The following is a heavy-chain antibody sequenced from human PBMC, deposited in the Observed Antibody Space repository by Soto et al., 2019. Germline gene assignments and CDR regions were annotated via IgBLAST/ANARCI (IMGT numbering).Heavy chain of an antibody. J-gene: IGHJ5*02. CDR1: GGSISSGDYY. Sequence: QVQLQESGPGLVKPSQTLSLTCTVSGGSISSGDYYWSWIRQPPGRGRGGLGNIYYMGSTYYNPSLKSRVTISVDTSKNQFSLKLSSVTAADTAVYYCAGTDIVATHEKHIVVVTAIRWFDPWGQGTLVTVSS. CDR2: IYYMGST. D-gene: IGHD2-21*02. V-gene: IGHV4-30-4*01. CDR3: AGTDIVATHEKHIVVVTAIRWFDP.